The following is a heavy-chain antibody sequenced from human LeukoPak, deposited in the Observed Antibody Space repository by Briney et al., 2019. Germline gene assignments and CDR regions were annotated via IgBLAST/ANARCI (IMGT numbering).Heavy chain of an antibody. CDR1: GGSISSGGYS. J-gene: IGHJ4*02. CDR2: IYHSGST. D-gene: IGHD3-22*01. CDR3: ARTFSGYYDY. V-gene: IGHV4-30-2*01. Sequence: SETLSLTCAVSGGSISSGGYSWSRIRQPPGKGLEWIGYIYHSGSTYYNPSLKSRVTISVDRSKNQFSLKLSSVTAADTAVYYCARTFSGYYDYWGQGTLVTVSS.